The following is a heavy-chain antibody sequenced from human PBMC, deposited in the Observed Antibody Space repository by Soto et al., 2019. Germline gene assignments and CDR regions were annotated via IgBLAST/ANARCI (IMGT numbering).Heavy chain of an antibody. D-gene: IGHD3-10*01. V-gene: IGHV1-69*02. Sequence: QVQLVQSGAEVKRPGSSVKVSCKASGDTFNFYSINWVRQAPGLGLEWLGRVNPIVSMSTDAQKLQGRVTMPAAQSTSTAYMELSRLRSEDTAIYYCASSYGSGYRAFDYWGQGALVSVSS. CDR3: ASSYGSGYRAFDY. CDR1: GDTFNFYS. CDR2: VNPIVSMS. J-gene: IGHJ4*02.